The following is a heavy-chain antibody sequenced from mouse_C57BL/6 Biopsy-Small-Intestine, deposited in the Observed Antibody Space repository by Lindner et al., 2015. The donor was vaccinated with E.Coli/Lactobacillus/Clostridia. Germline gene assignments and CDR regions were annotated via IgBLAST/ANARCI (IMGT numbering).Heavy chain of an antibody. Sequence: VQLQESGAELVRPGASVKLSCTASGFNIKDDYIHWVKQRPEQGLEWIGWIDLESGDTEYASRFQGKATMTADTSSNTASLQLTSLTSEDTAVYYCTPGSSYSYYFDYWGQGTTLTVSS. CDR1: GFNIKDDY. D-gene: IGHD1-1*01. CDR3: TPGSSYSYYFDY. V-gene: IGHV14-4*01. CDR2: IDLESGDT. J-gene: IGHJ2*01.